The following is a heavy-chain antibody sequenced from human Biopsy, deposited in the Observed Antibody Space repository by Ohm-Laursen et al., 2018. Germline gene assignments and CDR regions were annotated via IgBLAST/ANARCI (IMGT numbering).Heavy chain of an antibody. D-gene: IGHD6-19*01. J-gene: IGHJ5*01. CDR2: ISGSDAYT. CDR3: AREQPALSGGGSWFDS. CDR1: GFNFDSYA. Sequence: SLRLSCAASGFNFDSYAMTWVRQAPGRGLECVSVISGSDAYTYYADSVKGRFTISRDNSKNTLYLQMNSLRADDSAVYFCAREQPALSGGGSWFDSWGRGTLVIVSS. V-gene: IGHV3-23*01.